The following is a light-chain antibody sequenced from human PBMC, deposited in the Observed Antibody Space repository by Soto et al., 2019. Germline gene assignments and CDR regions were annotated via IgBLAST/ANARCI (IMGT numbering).Light chain of an antibody. CDR2: EVN. V-gene: IGLV2-14*02. CDR3: SSYTSSSTPYVV. CDR1: SSDVGSSKL. Sequence: QSVLTQPASVSGSPGQSITISCTGTSSDVGSSKLVSWNQQHPGRAPKLIIYEVNNRPSGVSNRFSGSKSGSTASLTISGLQAEDEADYYCSSYTSSSTPYVVLGGGTKLTVL. J-gene: IGLJ2*01.